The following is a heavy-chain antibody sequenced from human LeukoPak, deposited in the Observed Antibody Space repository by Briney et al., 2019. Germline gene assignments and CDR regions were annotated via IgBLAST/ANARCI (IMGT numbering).Heavy chain of an antibody. D-gene: IGHD3-16*01. V-gene: IGHV5-51*01. J-gene: IGHJ4*02. CDR2: IYAGGSDT. CDR3: ARYFTGGSDY. CDR1: GYGFSTYW. Sequence: GESLKISCKGSGYGFSTYWIGWVRQMPGKGLEWMGLIYAGGSDTRYSPSFQGQVTISVDKSISTAYLQWSNLKASDTAIYYCARYFTGGSDYWGQGTLVTVSS.